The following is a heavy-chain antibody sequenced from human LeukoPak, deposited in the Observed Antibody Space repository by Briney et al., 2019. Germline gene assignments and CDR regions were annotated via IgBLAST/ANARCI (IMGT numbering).Heavy chain of an antibody. D-gene: IGHD3-16*01. CDR3: AKDYALSLSTGCFDY. CDR1: GFTFSGFA. J-gene: IGHJ4*02. Sequence: PGGSLRLSCAASGFTFSGFAMSWIRQAPGKGLEWVSSISRSGESTFYADSVRGRFTISRDNSKNTLYLQMNSLRAEDTAVYYCAKDYALSLSTGCFDYWGQGTLVTVSS. V-gene: IGHV3-23*01. CDR2: ISRSGEST.